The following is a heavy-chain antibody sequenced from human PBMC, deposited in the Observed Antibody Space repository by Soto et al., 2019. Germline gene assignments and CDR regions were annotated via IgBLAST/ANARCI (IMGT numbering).Heavy chain of an antibody. CDR2: IYYSGST. CDR1: GGSISSSSYY. J-gene: IGHJ6*03. V-gene: IGHV4-39*01. Sequence: QLQLQESGPGLVKPSETLSLTCTVSGGSISSSSYYWGWIRQPPGKGLEWIGGIYYSGSTYYNPSLKSRVTISVDTSKNQFSLKLSSVTAADTAVYYCARAVVPAAKGQHWLYYYYMDVWGKGTTVTVSS. D-gene: IGHD2-2*01. CDR3: ARAVVPAAKGQHWLYYYYMDV.